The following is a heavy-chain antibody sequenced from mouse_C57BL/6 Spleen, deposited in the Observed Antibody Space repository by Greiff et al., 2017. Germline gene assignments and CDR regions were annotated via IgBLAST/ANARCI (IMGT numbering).Heavy chain of an antibody. V-gene: IGHV1-55*01. CDR3: ARGLYYDYLAWFAY. CDR2: IYPGSGST. D-gene: IGHD2-4*01. Sequence: QVQLQQSGAELVKPGASVKMSCKASGYTFTSYWITWVKQRPGQGLEWIGDIYPGSGSTNYNEKFKSKATLTVDTSSSTAYMQLSSLTSEDSAVYYCARGLYYDYLAWFAYWGQGTLVTVSA. J-gene: IGHJ3*01. CDR1: GYTFTSYW.